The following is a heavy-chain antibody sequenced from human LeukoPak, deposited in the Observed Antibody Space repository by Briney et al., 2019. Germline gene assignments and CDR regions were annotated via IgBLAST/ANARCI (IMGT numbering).Heavy chain of an antibody. CDR2: IYSGGFT. V-gene: IGHV3-53*01. J-gene: IGHJ4*02. CDR1: GFAVSSNY. Sequence: PGGSLRLSCAASGFAVSSNYMSWVRQAPGKGLEWVSIIYSGGFTCYAGSVKGRFTISRDTSKNTLYLQMNSLRAEDTAVYYCARGRYSGYDLSFDYWDQGILVTVSS. D-gene: IGHD5-12*01. CDR3: ARGRYSGYDLSFDY.